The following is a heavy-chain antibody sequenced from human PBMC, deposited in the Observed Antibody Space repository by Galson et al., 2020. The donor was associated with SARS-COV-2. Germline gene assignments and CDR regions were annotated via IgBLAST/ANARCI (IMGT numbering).Heavy chain of an antibody. CDR1: GGTFSDSA. CDR3: AKFGPPQERIPLTRTVIDVYYYGLDV. D-gene: IGHD3-10*01. Sequence: SVKVSCKASGGTFSDSAITWVRQAPGQGLEWMGVIIPFFEKKTNYAQKFQGRVTIDADESTSTAYMELSSLRSDDTAVYYCAKFGPPQERIPLTRTVIDVYYYGLDVWGQGTSVTVSS. CDR2: IIPFFEKKT. J-gene: IGHJ6*02. V-gene: IGHV1-69*13.